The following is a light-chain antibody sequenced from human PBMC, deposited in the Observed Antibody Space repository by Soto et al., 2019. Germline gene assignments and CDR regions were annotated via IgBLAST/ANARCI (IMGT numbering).Light chain of an antibody. CDR1: QSISIY. J-gene: IGKJ5*01. V-gene: IGKV1-39*01. CDR3: QQSYSTPQIS. CDR2: AAS. Sequence: DIRMTQSPSSLSASVGDRVTITCRASQSISIYLNWYQQKAGKAPELLIYAASSLQSGVPSRFSGSGSGTDFTLTITSLQPEDFATYYCQQSYSTPQISFGQGTRLDIK.